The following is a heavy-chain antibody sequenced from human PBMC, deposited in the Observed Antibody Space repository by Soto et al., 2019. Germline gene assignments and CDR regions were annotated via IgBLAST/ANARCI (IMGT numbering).Heavy chain of an antibody. CDR1: GYTFIYHY. CDR3: GSAVGRRGLSDAFDG. D-gene: IGHD1-26*01. CDR2: ISPESGAT. V-gene: IGHV1-2*02. Sequence: SAKVACKATGYTFIYHYIQWVRQAPGQGLEWMGWISPESGATRYAQRFQGGVTVTRDGSIDTASVDVTRLTFDYRAVYFCGSAVGRRGLSDAFDGWGQGTLVIASS. J-gene: IGHJ3*01.